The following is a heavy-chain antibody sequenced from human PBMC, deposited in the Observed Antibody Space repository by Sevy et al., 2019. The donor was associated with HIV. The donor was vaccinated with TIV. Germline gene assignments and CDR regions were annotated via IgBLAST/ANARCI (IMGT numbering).Heavy chain of an antibody. V-gene: IGHV3-23*01. J-gene: IGHJ4*02. Sequence: GGSLRLSCAASGFTFSNYAMSWVRQAPGKGLEWVSTFSFGFGKINYVDSVKGRFTISRDNSKNTLYLQMNSLRAEDTALYYCAREGCSKPHDYWGQGTLVTVSS. CDR3: AREGCSKPHDY. CDR2: FSFGFGKI. CDR1: GFTFSNYA. D-gene: IGHD2-2*01.